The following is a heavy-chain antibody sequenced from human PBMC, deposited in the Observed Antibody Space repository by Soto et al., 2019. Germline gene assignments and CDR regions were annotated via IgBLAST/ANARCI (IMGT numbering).Heavy chain of an antibody. CDR1: GFTFSDYY. V-gene: IGHV3-11*01. J-gene: IGHJ6*03. Sequence: GGSLRLSCAASGFTFSDYYMSWIRQAPGKGLEWVSYISSSGSTIYYADSVKGRFTISRDNAKNSLYLQMNSLRAEDTAVYYCARARITIFGAYYYYYYMDVWGKGTTVTVSS. CDR3: ARARITIFGAYYYYYYMDV. D-gene: IGHD3-3*01. CDR2: ISSSGSTI.